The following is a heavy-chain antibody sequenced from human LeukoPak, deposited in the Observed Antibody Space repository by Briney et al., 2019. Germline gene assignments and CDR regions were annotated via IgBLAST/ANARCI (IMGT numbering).Heavy chain of an antibody. J-gene: IGHJ4*02. V-gene: IGHV3-30*01. CDR3: ARDHSRRSSSDYFEY. CDR2: ISYDGTNK. CDR1: GFTFSSYA. D-gene: IGHD6-6*01. Sequence: GGSLRLSCAASGFTFSSYALHWVRQAPGKGLEWVAVISYDGTNKYYADSVKGRFTISRDNSKNTLYLQMNSLRAEDTAVYYCARDHSRRSSSDYFEYWGQGTLVTVSS.